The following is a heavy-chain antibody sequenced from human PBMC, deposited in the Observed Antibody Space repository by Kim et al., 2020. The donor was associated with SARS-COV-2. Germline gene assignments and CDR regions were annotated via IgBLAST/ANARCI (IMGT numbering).Heavy chain of an antibody. CDR1: GFTFSNAW. J-gene: IGHJ4*02. Sequence: GGSLRLSCAASGFTFSNAWMSWVRQAPGKGLEWVGRIKSKTDGGTTDYAAPVKGRFTISRDDSKNTLYLQMNSLKTEDTAVYYCTTDGYPGLPYDSSGYSDYWGQGTLVTVSS. D-gene: IGHD3-22*01. CDR2: IKSKTDGGTT. CDR3: TTDGYPGLPYDSSGYSDY. V-gene: IGHV3-15*01.